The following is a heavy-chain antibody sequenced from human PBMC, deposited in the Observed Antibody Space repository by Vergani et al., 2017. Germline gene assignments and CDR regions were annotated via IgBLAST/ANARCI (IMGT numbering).Heavy chain of an antibody. J-gene: IGHJ6*03. CDR3: VREGSYFGSTTCRNPSYVYYYHMDG. D-gene: IGHD2/OR15-2a*01. CDR1: GFTFSTYA. V-gene: IGHV3-33*01. CDR2: IYYDGSKK. Sequence: QVQLVESGGGVVQPGRSLRLSCTSSGFTFSTYAMHWVRQAPGKGLEWVAIIYYDGSKKYYADSVKGRFTISRDNSRNTLDLLMSSLRAEDTAIYYCVREGSYFGSTTCRNPSYVYYYHMDGWGEGTTVTVSS.